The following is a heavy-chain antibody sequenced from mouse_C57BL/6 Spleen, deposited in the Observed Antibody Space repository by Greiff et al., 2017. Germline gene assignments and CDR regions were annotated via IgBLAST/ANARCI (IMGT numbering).Heavy chain of an antibody. V-gene: IGHV1-15*01. CDR1: GYTFTDYE. CDR3: TREVTTNYYAMDY. D-gene: IGHD2-5*01. J-gene: IGHJ4*01. Sequence: VKLMESGAELVRPGASVTLSCKASGYTFTDYEMHWVKQTPVHGLEWIGAIDPETGGTAYNQKFKGKAILTADKSSSTAYMELRSLTSEDSAVYYCTREVTTNYYAMDYWGQGTSVTVSS. CDR2: IDPETGGT.